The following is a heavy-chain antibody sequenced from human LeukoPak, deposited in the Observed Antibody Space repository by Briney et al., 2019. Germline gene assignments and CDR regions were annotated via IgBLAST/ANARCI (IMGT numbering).Heavy chain of an antibody. CDR1: GYSISSGYY. D-gene: IGHD5-24*01. CDR3: ARGRGYNYVVVDY. J-gene: IGHJ4*02. CDR2: IYHSGKT. Sequence: SETLSLTCTVSGYSISSGYYWGWIRQPPGKGLEWIGSIYHSGKTYYNPSLKSRVTISVDTSKNQFSLKLSSVTAADTALYYCARGRGYNYVVVDYWGQGTLVTVSS. V-gene: IGHV4-38-2*02.